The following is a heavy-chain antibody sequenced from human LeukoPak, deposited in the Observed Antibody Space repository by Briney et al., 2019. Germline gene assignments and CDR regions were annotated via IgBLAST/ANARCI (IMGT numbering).Heavy chain of an antibody. Sequence: SETLSLTCAVYGGSFSTYYWSWIRQPPGKGLEWIGDVNHSGSTNYNPSLKSRVTISIDTSKNQFSLKLSSVTAADTAVYYCASNAPSVPYYYYGMDVWGQGTTVTVSS. CDR2: VNHSGST. V-gene: IGHV4-34*01. CDR3: ASNAPSVPYYYYGMDV. J-gene: IGHJ6*02. CDR1: GGSFSTYY. D-gene: IGHD1-1*01.